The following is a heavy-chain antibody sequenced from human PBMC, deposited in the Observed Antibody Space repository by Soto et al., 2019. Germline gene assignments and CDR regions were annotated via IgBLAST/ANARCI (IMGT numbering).Heavy chain of an antibody. CDR1: ASTFTNYG. J-gene: IGHJ4*02. D-gene: IGHD6-13*01. CDR2: ISAYNGNI. V-gene: IGHV1-18*01. CDR3: ARNGSSWNLREFDS. Sequence: ASVKVSCTASASTFTNYGISWVRQAPGQGLEWKRWISAYNGNINYAQKFRGRVTMTTDTSTGSAYLEVRSLRSDDTAVYYCARNGSSWNLREFDSWGQGTLVTVSS.